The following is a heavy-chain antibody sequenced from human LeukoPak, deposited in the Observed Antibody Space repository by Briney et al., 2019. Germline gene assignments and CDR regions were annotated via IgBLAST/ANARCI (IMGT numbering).Heavy chain of an antibody. CDR1: GGSISSYY. V-gene: IGHV4-59*08. CDR3: ARGPYKYDSSGCFDY. Sequence: SETLSLTCTVSGGSISSYYGSWIRQPPGKGLEWIGHIYYSGSTNYNPSLKSRVTISVDTSKNQFSLKLSSVTAADTAVYYCARGPYKYDSSGCFDYWGQGTLVTVSS. D-gene: IGHD3-22*01. CDR2: IYYSGST. J-gene: IGHJ4*02.